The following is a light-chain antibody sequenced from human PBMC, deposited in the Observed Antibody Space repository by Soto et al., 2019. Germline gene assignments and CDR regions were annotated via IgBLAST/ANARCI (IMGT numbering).Light chain of an antibody. CDR3: CSYAVTYYV. CDR2: DVS. V-gene: IGLV2-11*01. J-gene: IGLJ1*01. Sequence: QSALTQPRSVSGSPGQSVTISCTGTSSDVGGYNYVSWYQQHPGKAPKLMIYDVSKRPSGVPDRLSGSKSGNTASLTISGLQAEDEADYYCCSYAVTYYVFGTGTKLTVL. CDR1: SSDVGGYNY.